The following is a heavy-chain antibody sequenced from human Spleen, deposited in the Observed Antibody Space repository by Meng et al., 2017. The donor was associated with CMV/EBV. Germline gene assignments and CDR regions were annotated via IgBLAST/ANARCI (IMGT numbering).Heavy chain of an antibody. D-gene: IGHD3-3*01. CDR3: ARDTENDFNAFDI. V-gene: IGHV4-59*02. CDR2: IEYTGTT. Sequence: SETLSLTCSVSGDAVGGDFWSWIRQPPGKGLEWLGAIEYTGTTKYNPSLSSRITMSVDTSKNQFSLNLKFVTAADTAVYYCARDTENDFNAFDIWGRGTMVTVSS. CDR1: GDAVGGDF. J-gene: IGHJ3*02.